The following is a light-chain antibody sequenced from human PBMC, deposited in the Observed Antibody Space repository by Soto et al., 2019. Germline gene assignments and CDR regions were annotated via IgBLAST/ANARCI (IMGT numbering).Light chain of an antibody. V-gene: IGKV3D-20*02. J-gene: IGKJ5*01. Sequence: ETVLTQSPRSLSLSPGDRATLSCRASQSVGSRYVVWYQQRPGQAPRLLMYGASTRATGTPDRFSGSGSGTDFTLTISRLEPEDFALYYCQQRNTWPPITFGQGTRLEIK. CDR3: QQRNTWPPIT. CDR2: GAS. CDR1: QSVGSRY.